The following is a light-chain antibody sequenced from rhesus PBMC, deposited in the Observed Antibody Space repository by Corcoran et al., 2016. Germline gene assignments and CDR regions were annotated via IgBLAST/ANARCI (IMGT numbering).Light chain of an antibody. CDR1: QSVSSS. J-gene: IGKJ4*01. V-gene: IGKV3-35*01. CDR3: QQYSNWPPLT. CDR2: DAS. Sequence: EIVLTQSPATLSLSPGERATLSCRASQSVSSSLAWYQQKPGQAPRLLIYDASSRATGIPARFSGSGSGTDFTLTISSLEPEDVGVYYCQQYSNWPPLTFGGGTKVELK.